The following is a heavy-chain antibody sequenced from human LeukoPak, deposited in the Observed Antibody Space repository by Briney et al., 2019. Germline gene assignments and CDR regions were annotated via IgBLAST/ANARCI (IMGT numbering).Heavy chain of an antibody. CDR2: ISAYNGNT. CDR1: GYTFTSYG. CDR3: ARAGPQTPDFDWLLN. V-gene: IGHV1-18*01. D-gene: IGHD3-9*01. Sequence: ASVKVSCKASGYTFTSYGISWVRQAPGQGLEWMGWISAYNGNTNYAQKLQGRVTMTTDTSTSAAYMELRSLRSDDTAVYYCARAGPQTPDFDWLLNWGQGTLVTVSS. J-gene: IGHJ4*02.